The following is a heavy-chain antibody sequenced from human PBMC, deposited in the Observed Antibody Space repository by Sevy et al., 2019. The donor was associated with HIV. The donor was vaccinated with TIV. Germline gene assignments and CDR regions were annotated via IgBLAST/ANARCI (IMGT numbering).Heavy chain of an antibody. V-gene: IGHV3-9*01. CDR3: AKEMRSSGWYFFDY. CDR2: ISSNSGSI. Sequence: GGSLRLSCEASGFTFDAYAMHWVRQAPGKGLEWVSGISSNSGSIGYADSVKGRFTISRDNAKNSLYLQINSLRDEDTAFYYCAKEMRSSGWYFFDYWGQGTLVTVSS. J-gene: IGHJ4*02. D-gene: IGHD6-13*01. CDR1: GFTFDAYA.